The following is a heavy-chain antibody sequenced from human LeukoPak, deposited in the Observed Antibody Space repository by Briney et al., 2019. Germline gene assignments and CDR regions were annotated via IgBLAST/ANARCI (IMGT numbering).Heavy chain of an antibody. CDR2: ISGSGGST. Sequence: GGSLRLSCAASGFTFSSYGMHWVRQAPGKGLEWVSAISGSGGSTYYAVSVKGRFTISRDNSKNTLYLQMNSLRAEDTAVYYCAKDPGSITIFGVVPIWGQGTMVTVSS. D-gene: IGHD3-3*01. CDR3: AKDPGSITIFGVVPI. CDR1: GFTFSSYG. V-gene: IGHV3-23*01. J-gene: IGHJ3*02.